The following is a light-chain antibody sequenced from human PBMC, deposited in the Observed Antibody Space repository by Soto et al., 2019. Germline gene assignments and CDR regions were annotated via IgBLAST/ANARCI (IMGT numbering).Light chain of an antibody. CDR2: GAS. CDR1: QSLSNTY. J-gene: IGKJ4*01. CDR3: HQDFDLPLT. Sequence: EIVMTQSPVTLSLSPWDRATLSCRASQSLSNTYISWYQQKPGQAPRLLIYGASTRATGIPARFSGSGSGTDFTLTISSLQPEDFALYYCHQDFDLPLTFGGGTKVDIK. V-gene: IGKV3D-7*01.